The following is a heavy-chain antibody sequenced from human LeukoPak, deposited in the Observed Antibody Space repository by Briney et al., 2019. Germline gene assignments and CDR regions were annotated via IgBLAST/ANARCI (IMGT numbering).Heavy chain of an antibody. V-gene: IGHV1-2*06. D-gene: IGHD2-2*01. CDR3: ARDYCSSTSCLFDY. Sequence: ASVKVSCKASGYTFTGYHMHWVRQAPGQGLEWMGRINPNSGDTNYTQKFQGRVTMTRDTSISTAYVELSRLRSDDTAVYYCARDYCSSTSCLFDYWGQGTLVTVSS. CDR1: GYTFTGYH. CDR2: INPNSGDT. J-gene: IGHJ4*02.